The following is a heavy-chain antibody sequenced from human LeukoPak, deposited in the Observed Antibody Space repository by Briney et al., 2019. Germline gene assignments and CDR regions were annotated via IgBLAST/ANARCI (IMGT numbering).Heavy chain of an antibody. D-gene: IGHD3-10*01. CDR3: ARDMVRGPARAYFDY. Sequence: GGSLRLSCAASGFTFDDYGMSWVRQAPGKGLEWVSGINWNGGSTGYADSVKGRFTISRDNAKNSLYLQMNSLRAEDTALYYCARDMVRGPARAYFDYWGQGTLVTVSS. V-gene: IGHV3-20*04. CDR2: INWNGGST. J-gene: IGHJ4*02. CDR1: GFTFDDYG.